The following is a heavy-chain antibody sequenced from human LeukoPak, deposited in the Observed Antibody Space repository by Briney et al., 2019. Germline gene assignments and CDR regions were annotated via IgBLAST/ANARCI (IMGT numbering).Heavy chain of an antibody. Sequence: SETLSLTCTVSDGSISGNYWSWIRQPPGKGLEWIGYIYYSGSTKYNPSLKSRGTISVDTSKNQFSLKLSSVTAADTAVYYCARGARAGYNLEPFDYWGQGTLVTVSS. CDR2: IYYSGST. D-gene: IGHD5-24*01. CDR3: ARGARAGYNLEPFDY. V-gene: IGHV4-59*08. J-gene: IGHJ4*02. CDR1: DGSISGNY.